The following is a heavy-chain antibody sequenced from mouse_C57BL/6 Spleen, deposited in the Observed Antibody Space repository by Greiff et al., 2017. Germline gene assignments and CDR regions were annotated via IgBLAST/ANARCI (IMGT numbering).Heavy chain of an antibody. J-gene: IGHJ2*01. CDR2: IYPSDSET. Sequence: QVQLQQPGAELVRPGSSVKLSCKASGYTFTSYWMDWVKQRPGQGLEWIGNIYPSDSETHYNQKFKDKATLTVDKSSSTAYMQLSSLTSEDSAVYDCARDASQGGYWGQGTTLTVSS. CDR3: ARDASQGGY. V-gene: IGHV1-61*01. CDR1: GYTFTSYW.